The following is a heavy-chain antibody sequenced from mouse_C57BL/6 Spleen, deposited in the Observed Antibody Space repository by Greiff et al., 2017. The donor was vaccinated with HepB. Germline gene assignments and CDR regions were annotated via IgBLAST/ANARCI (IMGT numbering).Heavy chain of an antibody. J-gene: IGHJ2*01. CDR3: ARDRELFFDY. D-gene: IGHD3-3*01. CDR2: ISDGGSYT. CDR1: GFTFSSYA. V-gene: IGHV5-4*01. Sequence: EVHLVESGGGLVKPGGSLKLSCAASGFTFSSYAMSWVRQTPEKRLEWVATISDGGSYTYYPDNVKGRFTISRDNAKNNLYLQMSHLKSEDTAMYYCARDRELFFDYWGQGTTLTVSS.